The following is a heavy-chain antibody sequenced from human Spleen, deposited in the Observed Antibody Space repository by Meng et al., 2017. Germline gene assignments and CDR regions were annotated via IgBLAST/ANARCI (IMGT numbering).Heavy chain of an antibody. Sequence: ASVKVSCKASGYTFTSYGISWLRQAPGHGLEWMGWINPYFGNTDYAQKFQGRVTLTSDTSTSTAYMELRNLRSDDTAMYYCARDEDISAAGKLFGDYWGQGTLVTVSS. CDR2: INPYFGNT. CDR1: GYTFTSYG. CDR3: ARDEDISAAGKLFGDY. V-gene: IGHV1-18*01. J-gene: IGHJ4*02. D-gene: IGHD6-13*01.